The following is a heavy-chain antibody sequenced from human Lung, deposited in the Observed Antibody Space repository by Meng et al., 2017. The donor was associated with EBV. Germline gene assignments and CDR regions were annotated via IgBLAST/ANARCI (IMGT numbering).Heavy chain of an antibody. J-gene: IGHJ4*02. D-gene: IGHD6-13*01. Sequence: QVQLVQSGAEVNKPGSSVKVSCKASGGTVSSYAIIWVRQAPGQGLEWMGGIIPIFGTANYAQRFQGRVTITADKSTSTAYMELSSLRSEDTAVYYCARAIAAAGNFFDYWGQGTLVTVSS. CDR2: IIPIFGTA. CDR1: GGTVSSYA. CDR3: ARAIAAAGNFFDY. V-gene: IGHV1-69*06.